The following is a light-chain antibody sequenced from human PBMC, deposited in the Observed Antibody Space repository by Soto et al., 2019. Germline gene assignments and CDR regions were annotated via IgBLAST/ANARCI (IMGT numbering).Light chain of an antibody. Sequence: AIQVTPSPSSLSAPVGDRVTITCLASQGIRNDLDWFQQKPGKAPKLLIYAASNLQSGVPARFSGSGSGTDFTLTISSLQPEDFATYYCLQKYFYPFTFGPGTKVDIK. CDR2: AAS. CDR1: QGIRND. CDR3: LQKYFYPFT. J-gene: IGKJ3*01. V-gene: IGKV1-6*01.